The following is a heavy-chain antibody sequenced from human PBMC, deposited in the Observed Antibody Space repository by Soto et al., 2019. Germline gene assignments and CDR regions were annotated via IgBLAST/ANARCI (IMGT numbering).Heavy chain of an antibody. J-gene: IGHJ5*02. Sequence: QVQLVESGGGVVQPGRSLRLSCAASGFTFSSYAMHWVRQAPGKGLEWVAVISYDGSNKYYADSVKGRFTISRDNSKNTLYLQMNSLRAEDTAVYYCARADGGNSFDPWGQGTLVTVSS. CDR1: GFTFSSYA. D-gene: IGHD2-21*02. CDR2: ISYDGSNK. CDR3: ARADGGNSFDP. V-gene: IGHV3-30-3*01.